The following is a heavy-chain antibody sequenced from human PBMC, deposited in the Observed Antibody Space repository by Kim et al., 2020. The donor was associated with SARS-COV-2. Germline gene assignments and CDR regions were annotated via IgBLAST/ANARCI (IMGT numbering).Heavy chain of an antibody. CDR1: GYTFGDYA. V-gene: IGHV3-9*01. D-gene: IGHD3-9*01. CDR2: ISWNSGTK. Sequence: GGSLRLSCAASGYTFGDYAMHWVRQAPGRGLEWVSSISWNSGTKDYAGSVKGRFTISRDNSKYSLSLQMDSLRPEDTAFYYCAKANSHWFFDLWGQGTLVTVSS. CDR3: AKANSHWFFDL. J-gene: IGHJ4*02.